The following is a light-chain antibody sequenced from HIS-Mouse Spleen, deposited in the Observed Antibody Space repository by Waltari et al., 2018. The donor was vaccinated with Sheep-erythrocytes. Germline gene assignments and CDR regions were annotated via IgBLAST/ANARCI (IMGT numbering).Light chain of an antibody. CDR2: EVS. V-gene: IGLV2-8*01. CDR1: SSDVGGYNY. CDR3: SSYAGSNNWV. J-gene: IGLJ3*02. Sequence: QSALTQPPSASGSPGQSVTISCTGTSSDVGGYNYVSWYQQHPGKAPKLMIDEVSKRPSRVPDRFAGSKSGNTASLTVSGLQAEDEADYYCSSYAGSNNWVFGGGTKLTVL.